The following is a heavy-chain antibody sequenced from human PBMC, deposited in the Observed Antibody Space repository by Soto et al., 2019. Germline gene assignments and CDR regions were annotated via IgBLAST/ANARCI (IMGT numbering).Heavy chain of an antibody. CDR3: ARAVSINWGNFDY. V-gene: IGHV3-74*01. D-gene: IGHD7-27*01. J-gene: IGHJ4*02. Sequence: GGSLRLSCAASGFTFSSYWMQWVRQAPGKGLVWVSRINTDGSDANYADSVKGRFTISRDNAENTLYLQMNSLRAEDTAVYYCARAVSINWGNFDYWGQGTLVTVSS. CDR1: GFTFSSYW. CDR2: INTDGSDA.